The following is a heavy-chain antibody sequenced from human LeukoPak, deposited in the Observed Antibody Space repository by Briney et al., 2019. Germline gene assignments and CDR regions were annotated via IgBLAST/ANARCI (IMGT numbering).Heavy chain of an antibody. CDR3: ARCSGGSCYHSDDY. J-gene: IGHJ4*02. V-gene: IGHV3-21*01. CDR2: ISSRSSYI. Sequence: GGSLRLSCAVSGFPFSDYRMNWVRQAPGKGLEWVSSISSRSSYIYYADSVKGRFTISRDNAKNSLYLQMNSLRAEDTAVYYCARCSGGSCYHSDDYWAQGPLVTVSS. CDR1: GFPFSDYR. D-gene: IGHD2-15*01.